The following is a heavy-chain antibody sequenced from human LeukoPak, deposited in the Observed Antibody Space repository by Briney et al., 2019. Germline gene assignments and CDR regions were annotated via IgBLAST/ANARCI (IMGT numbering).Heavy chain of an antibody. J-gene: IGHJ4*02. CDR2: IRSEADGGTL. Sequence: GGSLRLSCAASGFNFANHAMGWVRQTPGKGLEWVGRIRSEADGGTLDYAALVKGRFTISRDASKNTLYLQMNSLKTEDTAVYYCTTVIMGTPKDDYWGQGTLVTVSS. CDR1: GFNFANHA. V-gene: IGHV3-15*01. CDR3: TTVIMGTPKDDY. D-gene: IGHD4-23*01.